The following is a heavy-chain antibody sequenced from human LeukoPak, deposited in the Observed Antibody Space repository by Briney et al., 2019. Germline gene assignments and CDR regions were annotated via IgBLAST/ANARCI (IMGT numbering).Heavy chain of an antibody. D-gene: IGHD6-19*01. CDR2: IYYSGST. V-gene: IGHV4-59*01. CDR1: GGSISSYY. Sequence: SENLSLTCTVSGGSISSYYWSWVRQPPGKGLEWIGYIYYSGSTNYNPSLKSRVTISVDTSKNQFSLKLSSVTAADTAVYYCARVDGSGWWEPFQHWGQGTLVTVSS. CDR3: ARVDGSGWWEPFQH. J-gene: IGHJ1*01.